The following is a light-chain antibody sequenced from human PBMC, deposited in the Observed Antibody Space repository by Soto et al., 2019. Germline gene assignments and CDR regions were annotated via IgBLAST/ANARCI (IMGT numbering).Light chain of an antibody. CDR2: DST. CDR3: GTWDSSLSAGV. J-gene: IGLJ3*02. CDR1: SSNIGNNY. Sequence: QSVLTQPPSVSAAPGQKVTISCSGSSSNIGNNYVSWYQQLPGTAPKLLIYDSTQRPSGIPDRFSGSKSGTSATLGITGLQTGDEAEYYCGTWDSSLSAGVFGGGTKLTVL. V-gene: IGLV1-51*01.